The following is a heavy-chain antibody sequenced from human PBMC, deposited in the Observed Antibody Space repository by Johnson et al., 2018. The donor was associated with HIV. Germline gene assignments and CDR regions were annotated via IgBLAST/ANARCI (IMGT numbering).Heavy chain of an antibody. CDR3: ARGTYYYGSGNAFDM. CDR2: ISYDGSDK. CDR1: GFTFSSYA. Sequence: VQLVESGGGVVRPGGSLRLSCAASGFTFSSYAIHWVRQAPGKGLAWVAVISYDGSDKYYADPVKGRFTISRDNSKKTLYLQMNSLRAEDTAVYYCARGTYYYGSGNAFDMWGQGTMVTVSS. V-gene: IGHV3-30*04. J-gene: IGHJ3*02. D-gene: IGHD3-10*01.